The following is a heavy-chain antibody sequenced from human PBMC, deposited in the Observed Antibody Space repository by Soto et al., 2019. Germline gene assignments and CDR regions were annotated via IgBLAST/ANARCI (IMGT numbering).Heavy chain of an antibody. CDR2: VTGSGST. CDR3: ATRKDFFDY. J-gene: IGHJ4*02. V-gene: IGHV3-23*01. CDR1: GFTFSSYA. Sequence: EVQLLESGGGLVQPGGSLRLSCAASGFTFSSYAMSWVRQAPGKGLEWVSGVTGSGSTYYADSAKGRFTISRDNSKNTLYLQLNSLIAEATAVYYCATRKDFFDYWGQGTLVTVSS.